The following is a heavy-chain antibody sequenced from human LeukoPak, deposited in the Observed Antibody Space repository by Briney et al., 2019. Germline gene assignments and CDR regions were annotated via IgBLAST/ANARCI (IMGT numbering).Heavy chain of an antibody. V-gene: IGHV4-59*08. CDR2: TYYSGST. CDR3: ARLYYYDSSGFLDAFDI. J-gene: IGHJ3*02. D-gene: IGHD3-22*01. CDR1: GGSISSYY. Sequence: PSETLSLTCTVSGGSISSYYWSWIRQPPGKGLEWIGYTYYSGSTNYNPSLKSRVTISVDTSKNQFSLKLSSVTAADTAVYYCARLYYYDSSGFLDAFDIWGQGTMVTVSS.